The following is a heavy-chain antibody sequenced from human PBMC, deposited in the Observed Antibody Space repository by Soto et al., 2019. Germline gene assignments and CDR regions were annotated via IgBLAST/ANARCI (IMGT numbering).Heavy chain of an antibody. J-gene: IGHJ3*02. V-gene: IGHV3-30-3*01. D-gene: IGHD3-10*01. Sequence: GGSLRLSCAASGFTFSSYAMHWVRQAPGKGLEWVAVISYDGSNKYYADSVKGRFTISRDNSKNTLYLQMNSLRAEDTAVYYCARIRIRGSGSENAFDIWGQGTMVTVSS. CDR2: ISYDGSNK. CDR1: GFTFSSYA. CDR3: ARIRIRGSGSENAFDI.